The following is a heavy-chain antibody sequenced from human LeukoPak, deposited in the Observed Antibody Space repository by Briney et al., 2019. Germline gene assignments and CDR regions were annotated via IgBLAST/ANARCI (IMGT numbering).Heavy chain of an antibody. V-gene: IGHV3-74*01. CDR2: MNGDGSTI. J-gene: IGHJ4*02. D-gene: IGHD1-7*01. CDR1: GFTFSRSW. Sequence: GGSLRLSCAGSGFTFSRSWIHWVRQGPGKGLVWVARMNGDGSTINYADSVKGRFTISRDNAKNTVYLQMSSLRDEDTAIYYCARAGNFRFDYWGQGTLVTVSS. CDR3: ARAGNFRFDY.